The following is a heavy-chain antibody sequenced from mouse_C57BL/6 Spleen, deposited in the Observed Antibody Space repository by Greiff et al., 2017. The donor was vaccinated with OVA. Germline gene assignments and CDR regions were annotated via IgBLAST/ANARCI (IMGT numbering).Heavy chain of an antibody. D-gene: IGHD2-3*01. V-gene: IGHV1-69*01. CDR2: IDPSDSYT. CDR3: ARGLYDPAY. Sequence: VQLQQPGAELVMPGASVKLSCKASGYTFTSYWMHWVKQRPGQGLERIGEIDPSDSYTNYNQKFKGKSTLTVDKSSSTAYMQLSSLTSEDSAVYYCARGLYDPAYWGQGTLVTVSA. J-gene: IGHJ3*01. CDR1: GYTFTSYW.